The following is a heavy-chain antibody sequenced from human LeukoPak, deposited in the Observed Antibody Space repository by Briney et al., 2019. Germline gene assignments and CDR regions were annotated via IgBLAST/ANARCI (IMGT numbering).Heavy chain of an antibody. V-gene: IGHV4-4*07. D-gene: IGHD5-18*01. Sequence: SESLSLTCTVSGDSISSYYWSWMRQPAGKGLEWIGRIYTRGSTNYNPSLRSRVAMSVDASKNQFSLKLSSVTAADTAVYYCARHSYALGSFDYWGQGTLVTVSS. CDR2: IYTRGST. J-gene: IGHJ4*02. CDR3: ARHSYALGSFDY. CDR1: GDSISSYY.